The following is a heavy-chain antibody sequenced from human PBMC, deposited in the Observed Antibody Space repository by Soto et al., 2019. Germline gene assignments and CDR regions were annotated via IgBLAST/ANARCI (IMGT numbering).Heavy chain of an antibody. J-gene: IGHJ6*02. CDR2: IWYDGSNK. D-gene: IGHD3-10*01. V-gene: IGHV3-33*01. Sequence: GGSLRLSCAASGFTFSSYGMHWVRQAPGKGLEWVAVIWYDGSNKYYADSVKGRFTISRDNSKNTLYLQMNSLRAEDTAVYYCARGRGGSGEGYYYGMDVWGQGTTVTVSS. CDR3: ARGRGGSGEGYYYGMDV. CDR1: GFTFSSYG.